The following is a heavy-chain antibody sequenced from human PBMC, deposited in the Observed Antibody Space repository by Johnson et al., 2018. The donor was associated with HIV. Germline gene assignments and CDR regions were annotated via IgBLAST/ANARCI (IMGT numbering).Heavy chain of an antibody. CDR2: ISYDGTNK. V-gene: IGHV3-30*03. CDR3: ASSRGVVTILDAFDI. CDR1: EFTFSTYG. D-gene: IGHD3-22*01. J-gene: IGHJ3*02. Sequence: QVQLVESGGGVVQPGRSLRLSCAASEFTFSTYGMHWVRQAPGKGLEWVAVISYDGTNKYYADSVKGRFTISRDNSKNTVYLQMNSLRAEDTAVYYCASSRGVVTILDAFDIWGQGTMVTVSS.